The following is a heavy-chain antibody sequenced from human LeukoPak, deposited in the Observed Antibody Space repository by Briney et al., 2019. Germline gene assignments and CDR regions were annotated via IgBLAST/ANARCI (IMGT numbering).Heavy chain of an antibody. D-gene: IGHD3-3*01. CDR1: GGSISSYY. Sequence: PSETLSLTCTVSGGSISSYYWSWIRQPPGKGLEWIGYIYHSGSTNYNPSLKSRVTISVDTSKNQFSLKLSSVTAADTAVYYCARRVVISYYYYYMDVWGKGTTVTVSS. V-gene: IGHV4-59*08. CDR2: IYHSGST. J-gene: IGHJ6*03. CDR3: ARRVVISYYYYYMDV.